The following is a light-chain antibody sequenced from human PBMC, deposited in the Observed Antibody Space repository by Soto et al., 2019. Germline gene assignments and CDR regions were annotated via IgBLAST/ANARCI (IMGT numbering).Light chain of an antibody. CDR1: QSVSSY. CDR3: QQRSSWPLT. CDR2: DSS. J-gene: IGKJ4*01. Sequence: EIGFTQFPSTLSLSPGDGATLSCRASQSVSSYLAWYQQKRGQAPRLLIYDSSNRATGIPARFSGSGSGTDFSLIISSLEPEDFAVYYCQQRSSWPLTFGGGTKVDIK. V-gene: IGKV3-11*01.